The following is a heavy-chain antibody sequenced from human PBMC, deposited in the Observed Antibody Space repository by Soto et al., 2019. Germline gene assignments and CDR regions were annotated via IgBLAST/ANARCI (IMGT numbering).Heavy chain of an antibody. J-gene: IGHJ4*02. Sequence: SETLSLTWTVSGGSISSSSYYWGWIRQPPGKGLEWIGSIYYSGSTYYNPSLKSRVTISVDTSKNQFSLKLSSVKAADTHVYYCARGYTLFHYWGQGTLVTVSS. V-gene: IGHV4-39*01. CDR1: GGSISSSSYY. CDR2: IYYSGST. D-gene: IGHD5-18*01. CDR3: ARGYTLFHY.